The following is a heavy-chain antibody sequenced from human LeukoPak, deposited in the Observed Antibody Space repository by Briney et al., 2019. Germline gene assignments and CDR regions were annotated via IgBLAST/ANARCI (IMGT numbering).Heavy chain of an antibody. CDR3: ARGVSVYYDSSGYYYFDY. CDR2: TYYSGST. CDR1: GDSISSDAFY. D-gene: IGHD3-22*01. J-gene: IGHJ4*02. V-gene: IGHV4-31*02. Sequence: SETRSLTCTVSGDSISSDAFYWSSVRQHPGKGLEWIGYTYYSGSTSYNPSLKSRPTISVDTSKNQFSLKLRSVTAADTAVYYCARGVSVYYDSSGYYYFDYWGQGTLVTVSS.